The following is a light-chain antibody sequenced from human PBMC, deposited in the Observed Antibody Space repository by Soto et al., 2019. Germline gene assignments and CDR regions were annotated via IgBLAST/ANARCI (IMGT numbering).Light chain of an antibody. CDR1: SSDVGRYNY. J-gene: IGLJ1*01. CDR2: DVS. Sequence: QSALTQPASVSGSPGQSITISCTGTSSDVGRYNYVSWYHQHPGKAPKLMIHDVSNRPSGVSDRFSGSKSGNTASLTIYGLQAEDEADYYCSSYTGSSTLYAFGTGTKLPVL. V-gene: IGLV2-14*01. CDR3: SSYTGSSTLYA.